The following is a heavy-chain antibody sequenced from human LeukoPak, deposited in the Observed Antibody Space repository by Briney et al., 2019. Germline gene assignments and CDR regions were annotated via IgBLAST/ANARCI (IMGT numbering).Heavy chain of an antibody. J-gene: IGHJ4*02. CDR2: INAGNGNT. CDR3: ARGGEMATIVAFDY. CDR1: GYTFTSYA. D-gene: IGHD5-24*01. Sequence: EASVKVSCKASGYTFTSYAMHWVRQAPGQRLEWMGWINAGNGNTKYSQKFQGRVTITRDTSASTAYMELSSLRSEDTAVYYCARGGEMATIVAFDYWGQGTLVTVSS. V-gene: IGHV1-3*01.